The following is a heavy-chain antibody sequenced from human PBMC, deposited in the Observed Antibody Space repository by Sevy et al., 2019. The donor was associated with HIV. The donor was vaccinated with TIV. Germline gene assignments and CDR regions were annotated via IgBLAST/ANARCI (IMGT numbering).Heavy chain of an antibody. CDR1: GFTFSSYG. D-gene: IGHD4-17*01. J-gene: IGHJ4*02. CDR2: IWFDGSNT. CDR3: ARDLEFYDYGDYGPAFMPDY. V-gene: IGHV3-33*01. Sequence: GGSLRLSCAVSGFTFSSYGMHWVRQAPGKGLEWVALIWFDGSNTYYADSVKGRFTISRDIAKNTLHLQMNSLRAEDMAVYYCARDLEFYDYGDYGPAFMPDYWGQGTLVTVSS.